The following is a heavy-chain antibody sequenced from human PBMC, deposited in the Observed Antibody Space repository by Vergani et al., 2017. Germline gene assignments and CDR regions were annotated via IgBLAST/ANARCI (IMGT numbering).Heavy chain of an antibody. Sequence: QLQLQQSGPGLVKPSETLFLTCTVSADSISSGSYYWGWIRQPPGKSLEWIGSIYYSGLTYYNPSLKSRVAISVDPSKNQFSLKVTSVTAADTAVYFCARQRPDSGGSPGDFDDWGQGILVTVSS. CDR2: IYYSGLT. CDR1: ADSISSGSYY. V-gene: IGHV4-39*01. J-gene: IGHJ4*02. D-gene: IGHD6-19*01. CDR3: ARQRPDSGGSPGDFDD.